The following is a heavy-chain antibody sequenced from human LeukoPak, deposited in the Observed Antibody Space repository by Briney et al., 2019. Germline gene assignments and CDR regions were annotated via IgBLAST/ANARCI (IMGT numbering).Heavy chain of an antibody. J-gene: IGHJ3*02. Sequence: SQTLSLTCAILGDSVSSNSDTWNWIRQSPSRGLEWLGRAYYRSKWYNDYAVSVKSRITINPDTSKNQFSLQLNSVTPEDTAVYYCARDGAATTDAFDIWGQGTMVTVSS. CDR3: ARDGAATTDAFDI. CDR1: GDSVSSNSDT. CDR2: AYYRSKWYN. D-gene: IGHD1-1*01. V-gene: IGHV6-1*01.